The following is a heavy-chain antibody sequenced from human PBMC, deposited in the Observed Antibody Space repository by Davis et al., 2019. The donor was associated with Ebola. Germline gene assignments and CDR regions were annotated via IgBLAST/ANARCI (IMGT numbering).Heavy chain of an antibody. V-gene: IGHV3-23*01. D-gene: IGHD6-6*01. Sequence: PGGSLRLSCAASGFTFSDYAMSWVRQVQGKGLECVSGIGGSGVRTYYADSVKGRLTISRDNSRNTVYLEMYSLRVEDTAVYYCAKTGRKTWYSDSSGGPHAFDSWGQGTLVTVSS. CDR1: GFTFSDYA. J-gene: IGHJ4*02. CDR3: AKTGRKTWYSDSSGGPHAFDS. CDR2: IGGSGVRT.